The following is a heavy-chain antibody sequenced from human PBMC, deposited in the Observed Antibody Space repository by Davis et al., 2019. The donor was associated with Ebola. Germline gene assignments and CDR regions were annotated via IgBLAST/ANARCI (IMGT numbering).Heavy chain of an antibody. V-gene: IGHV4-39*07. D-gene: IGHD1-7*01. J-gene: IGHJ3*02. Sequence: SETLSLTCTVSGGSISSSSYYWGWIRQPPGKGLEWIGSIYYSGSTYYNPSLKSRVTMFLDKSLNQFSLKMSSVTAADTAVYYCARVLFSVWNYEALDIWGQGTTVTVSS. CDR2: IYYSGST. CDR3: ARVLFSVWNYEALDI. CDR1: GGSISSSSYY.